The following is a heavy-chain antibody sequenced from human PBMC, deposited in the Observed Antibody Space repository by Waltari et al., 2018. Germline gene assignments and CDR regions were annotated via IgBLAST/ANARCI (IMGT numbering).Heavy chain of an antibody. CDR1: GGSFSGYY. D-gene: IGHD7-27*01. J-gene: IGHJ4*02. CDR3: ARDRRYPANYYFDY. CDR2: INHSGRT. Sequence: QVQLQQWGAGLLKPSETLSLTCAVYGGSFSGYYWSWIRQPPGKGLEWFGEINHSGRTNYNPSLKSRVTISVDTSKNQFSLKLSSVTAEDTAVYYCARDRRYPANYYFDYWGQGTLVTVSS. V-gene: IGHV4-34*01.